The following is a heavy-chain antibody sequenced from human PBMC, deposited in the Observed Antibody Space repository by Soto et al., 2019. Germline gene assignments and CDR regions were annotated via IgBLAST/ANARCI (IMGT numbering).Heavy chain of an antibody. CDR2: ISYDGSNK. J-gene: IGHJ4*02. CDR3: AKAGYRGYDYLDY. CDR1: GFTFSSYG. D-gene: IGHD5-12*01. V-gene: IGHV3-30*18. Sequence: GGSLRLSCAASGFTFSSYGMHWFRQAPGKGLEWVAVISYDGSNKXYADSVKGRFTISRDNSKNTLYLQMNSLRAEDTAVYYCAKAGYRGYDYLDYWGQGTLVTVSS.